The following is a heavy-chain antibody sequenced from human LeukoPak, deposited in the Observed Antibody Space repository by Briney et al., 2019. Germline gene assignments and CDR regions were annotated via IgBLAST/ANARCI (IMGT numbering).Heavy chain of an antibody. CDR1: GGSISSYY. Sequence: PSETLSPTCTVSGGSISSYYWNWIRQPPGKGLEWIGYIYYSGSTNYNPSLKSRVTISVDTSKNQFSLKLSSVTAADTAVYYCASSAKYSSSWYYFHFWGQGTLVTVSS. V-gene: IGHV4-59*01. CDR3: ASSAKYSSSWYYFHF. CDR2: IYYSGST. D-gene: IGHD6-13*01. J-gene: IGHJ4*02.